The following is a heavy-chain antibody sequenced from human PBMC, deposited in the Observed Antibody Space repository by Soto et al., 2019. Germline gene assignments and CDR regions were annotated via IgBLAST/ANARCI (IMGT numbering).Heavy chain of an antibody. CDR2: IIPISGTA. CDR3: ARSQGSSTSLEIYYYYYYGMDV. CDR1: GGTFSSYA. V-gene: IGHV1-69*01. J-gene: IGHJ6*02. Sequence: QVQLVQSGAEVKKPGSSVKVSCKASGGTFSSYAISWVRQAPGQGLEWMGGIIPISGTANYEQKFQGRVTITVDESTSTAYMELSRLRSEDTAVYYGARSQGSSTSLEIYYYYYYGMDVWGQGTTVTVSS. D-gene: IGHD2-2*01.